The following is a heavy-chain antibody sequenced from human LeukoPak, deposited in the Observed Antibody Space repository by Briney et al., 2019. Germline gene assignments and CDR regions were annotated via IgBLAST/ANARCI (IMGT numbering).Heavy chain of an antibody. J-gene: IGHJ4*02. CDR1: GFTFSSYA. Sequence: PGGSLRLSCAASGFTFSSYAMSWVCQAPGKGLEWVSAISGSGGSTYYADSVKGRFTISRDDAKSSLYVQMNSLRDEDTAVYYCARFGYSGWNLEYWGQGTLVTVSS. CDR3: ARFGYSGWNLEY. V-gene: IGHV3-23*01. D-gene: IGHD5-12*01. CDR2: ISGSGGST.